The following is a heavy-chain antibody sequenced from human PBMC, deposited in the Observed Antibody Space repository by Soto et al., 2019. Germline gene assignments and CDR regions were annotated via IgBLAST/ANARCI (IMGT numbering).Heavy chain of an antibody. D-gene: IGHD3-22*01. V-gene: IGHV4-4*02. CDR2: ILHIGST. Sequence: VQLQESGPGLVKPSGTLSLTCTVSGGSISTTNWWSWVRQSPVKGLEWIGEILHIGSTNYNPSLKRRVTISIAKSKNQFSLRLSSVTAAETAVYYCASGFDSDGLYNGGHPWGQGTLVSVSS. CDR3: ASGFDSDGLYNGGHP. J-gene: IGHJ5*02. CDR1: GGSISTTNW.